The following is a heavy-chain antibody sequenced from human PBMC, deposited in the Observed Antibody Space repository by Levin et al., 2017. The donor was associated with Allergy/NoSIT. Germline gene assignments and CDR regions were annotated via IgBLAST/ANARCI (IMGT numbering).Heavy chain of an antibody. Sequence: GESLKISCAASGFTFSSYGMHWVRQAPGKGLEWVAVISYDGSNKYYADSVKGRFTISRDNSKNTLYLQMNSLRAEDTAVYYCAKVDYGDFSREEYYFDYWGQGTLVTVSS. V-gene: IGHV3-30*18. CDR1: GFTFSSYG. J-gene: IGHJ4*02. CDR3: AKVDYGDFSREEYYFDY. D-gene: IGHD4-17*01. CDR2: ISYDGSNK.